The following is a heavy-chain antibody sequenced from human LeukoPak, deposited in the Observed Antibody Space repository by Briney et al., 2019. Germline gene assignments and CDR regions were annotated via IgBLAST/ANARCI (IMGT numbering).Heavy chain of an antibody. J-gene: IGHJ4*02. CDR2: SRGKADGSII. CDR3: TRYRSLTDVAD. D-gene: IGHD3-16*02. Sequence: GGSLRLSCEASGFTFSSAWMSWVRQGPGKGLEWVGRSRGKADGSIIDYAAPVKGRFTISRDESKNTLFLQMSSLKTEDTAVYFCTRYRSLTDVADWGQGTLVTVSS. CDR1: GFTFSSAW. V-gene: IGHV3-15*01.